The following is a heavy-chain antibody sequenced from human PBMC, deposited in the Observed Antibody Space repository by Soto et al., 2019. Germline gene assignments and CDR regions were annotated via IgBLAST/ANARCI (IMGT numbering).Heavy chain of an antibody. CDR2: IIPILGAP. Sequence: QIQLVQSGAEVKKPGSSVKVPCKASGGTFSSHIISWVRQAPGQGLEWMGRIIPILGAPVYAQNFQGRLTFSADKVTSTAYLELSSLKSEDTAIYFCARERKTQVAPTFAFDIWGQGTMVTVSS. J-gene: IGHJ3*02. D-gene: IGHD5-12*01. V-gene: IGHV1-69*08. CDR3: ARERKTQVAPTFAFDI. CDR1: GGTFSSHI.